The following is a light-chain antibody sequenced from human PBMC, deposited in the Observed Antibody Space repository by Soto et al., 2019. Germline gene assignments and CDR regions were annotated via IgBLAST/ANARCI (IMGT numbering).Light chain of an antibody. CDR1: SSDVGGYNY. Sequence: QSALTQPASVSGSPGQSITISCTGTSSDVGGYNYVSWYQQHPGKAPKLIIYEVSNRPSGVSNRFSGSKSGNTASLTISGLQAEDEADYYCNSYTSINTLGVFGGGTKLTVL. J-gene: IGLJ3*02. CDR3: NSYTSINTLGV. CDR2: EVS. V-gene: IGLV2-14*01.